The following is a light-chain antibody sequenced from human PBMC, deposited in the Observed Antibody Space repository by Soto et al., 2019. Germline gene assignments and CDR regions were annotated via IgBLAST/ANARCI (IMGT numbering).Light chain of an antibody. J-gene: IGKJ1*01. CDR2: AAS. V-gene: IGKV1-39*01. CDR3: QQSYSTPRVWS. Sequence: DIQMTQSPSSLSASVGDTVAITCRASQNIARYVNWYQQKPGKAPKLLIFAASRLQSGVPSRFSGGGSSTDFTLTISTLQPEDFAVYFCQQSYSTPRVWSFGQGTKVE. CDR1: QNIARY.